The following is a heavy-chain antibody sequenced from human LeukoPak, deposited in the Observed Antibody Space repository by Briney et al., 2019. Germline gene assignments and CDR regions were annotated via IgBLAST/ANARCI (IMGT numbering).Heavy chain of an antibody. Sequence: GGSLRLSCAASGFTFSNSAMSWIRQAPGKGLEWVSYISSSGSTIYYADSVKGRFTISRDNAKNSLYLQMNSLRAEDTAVYYCARDYEYSYGFDYWGQGTLVTVSS. J-gene: IGHJ4*02. D-gene: IGHD5-18*01. CDR3: ARDYEYSYGFDY. CDR2: ISSSGSTI. V-gene: IGHV3-11*01. CDR1: GFTFSNSA.